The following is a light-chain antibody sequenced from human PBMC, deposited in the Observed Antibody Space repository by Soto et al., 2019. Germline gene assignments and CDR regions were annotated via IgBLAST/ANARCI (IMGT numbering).Light chain of an antibody. V-gene: IGLV2-18*02. CDR2: EVT. Sequence: QSVLTQPPSVSGSPGQSVTISCNGTSSDVGKYDRVSWYQQPPGTAPKLIIYEVTNRPSGVPARCSGSKSGNTASLTISGLQAEDEADYYCSSYTSTSRYVFGAGTKLTVL. CDR3: SSYTSTSRYV. CDR1: SSDVGKYDR. J-gene: IGLJ1*01.